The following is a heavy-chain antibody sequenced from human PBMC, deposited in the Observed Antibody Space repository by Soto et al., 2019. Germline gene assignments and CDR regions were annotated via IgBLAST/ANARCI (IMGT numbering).Heavy chain of an antibody. CDR3: AHSYSSGWYYDY. CDR2: IYWDDDK. J-gene: IGHJ4*02. CDR1: GFSLSTSGVS. D-gene: IGHD6-19*01. Sequence: QITLKESGPTLVKPTETLTLTCTFSGFSLSTSGVSVGWIRQPPGKPLEWLALIYWDDDKRFSPSLKSRLTITKHTSKNQVVLTMTKMDPVDTATYYCAHSYSSGWYYDYWGQGTLVTVSS. V-gene: IGHV2-5*02.